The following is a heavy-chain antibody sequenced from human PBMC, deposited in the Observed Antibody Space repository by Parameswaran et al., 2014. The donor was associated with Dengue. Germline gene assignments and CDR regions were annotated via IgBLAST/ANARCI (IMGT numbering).Heavy chain of an antibody. J-gene: IGHJ4*02. CDR2: IIAYNGNT. Sequence: WVRQAPGQGLEWMGWIIAYNGNTNYAQKFQSRVTMTTDTSTSTAYMDLRSLRSDDTAVYYCARVKVTTYEPQMCFDYWGQGTLVTVSS. CDR3: ARVKVTTYEPQMCFDY. D-gene: IGHD4-11*01. V-gene: IGHV1-18*01.